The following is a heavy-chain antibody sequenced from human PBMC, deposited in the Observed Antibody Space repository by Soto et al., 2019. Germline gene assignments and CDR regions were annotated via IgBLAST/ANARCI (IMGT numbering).Heavy chain of an antibody. J-gene: IGHJ6*02. CDR2: THHSGSI. CDR3: AREDDGGDSLDF. CDR1: GDSISSDYYH. V-gene: IGHV4-30-4*08. Sequence: TSETLSLTCTVSGDSISSDYYHWTWIRQSPGKGLEWIGYTHHSGSILYNPSLKSRVTISVDTSKNQFSLHLTSVTAADTAVYFCAREDDGGDSLDFWGQGTKVTVSS. D-gene: IGHD2-21*02.